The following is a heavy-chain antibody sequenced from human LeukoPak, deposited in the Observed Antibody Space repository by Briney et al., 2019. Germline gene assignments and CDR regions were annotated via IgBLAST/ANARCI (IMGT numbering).Heavy chain of an antibody. V-gene: IGHV4-38-2*02. CDR3: ARGPDIAAPGNWFDP. CDR1: GYSISSGYY. CDR2: IYHSRST. Sequence: PSETLPLTCTASGYSISSGYYWGWIRQPPGKGLEWIGTIYHSRSTYYNPSLKSRVTISVDTSKNQFSLKLTSVTAADTAVYYCARGPDIAAPGNWFDPWGQGTLVTDSS. D-gene: IGHD6-13*01. J-gene: IGHJ5*02.